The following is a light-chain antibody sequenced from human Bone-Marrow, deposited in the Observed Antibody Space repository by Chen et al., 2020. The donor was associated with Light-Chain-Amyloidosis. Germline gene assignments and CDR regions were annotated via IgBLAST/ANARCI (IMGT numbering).Light chain of an antibody. CDR2: WAS. CDR3: QQYYGAPYT. J-gene: IGKJ2*01. V-gene: IGKV4-1*01. Sequence: DIVMTQSPDSLAVSLGDRATLNCKSSQSLFFSSNNRNYLAWYQQKPGQPPKLLISWASTRESGVPDRFSGSGSGTDFTLTISSLQAADVAVYYCQQYYGAPYTFGQGTKLEIK. CDR1: QSLFFSSNNRNY.